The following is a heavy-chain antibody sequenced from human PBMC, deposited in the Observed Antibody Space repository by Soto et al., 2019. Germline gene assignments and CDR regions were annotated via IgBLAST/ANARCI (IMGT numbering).Heavy chain of an antibody. Sequence: QVQLVQSGAEVKKPGASVKVSCKASGYTFTSYDINWVRQATGQGREWMGWMNPNSGNTGYAQKFQGRVTMTRNTSISTAYMELRSLRSEDTAVYYCARGREDYYDSSGWGYWGQGTLVTVSS. D-gene: IGHD3-22*01. CDR1: GYTFTSYD. V-gene: IGHV1-8*01. CDR2: MNPNSGNT. CDR3: ARGREDYYDSSGWGY. J-gene: IGHJ4*02.